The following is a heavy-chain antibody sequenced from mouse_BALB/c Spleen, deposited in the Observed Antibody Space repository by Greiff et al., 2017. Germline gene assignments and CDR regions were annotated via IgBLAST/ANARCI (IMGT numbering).Heavy chain of an antibody. CDR1: GSTFTDYA. D-gene: IGHD2-4*01. CDR2: ISTYYGDA. CDR3: ARWGDYYDYDGAY. Sequence: QVQLQQSGAELVRPGVSVKISCKGSGSTFTDYAMHWVKQSHAKSLEWIGVISTYYGDASYNQKFKGKATMTVDKSSSTAYMELARLTSEDSAIYYCARWGDYYDYDGAYWGQGTLVTVSA. V-gene: IGHV1-67*01. J-gene: IGHJ3*01.